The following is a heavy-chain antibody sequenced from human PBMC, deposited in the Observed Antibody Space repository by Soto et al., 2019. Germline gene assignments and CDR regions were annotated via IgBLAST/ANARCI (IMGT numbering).Heavy chain of an antibody. D-gene: IGHD1-26*01. Sequence: QVQLVQSATEMKKPGASVKVSCKASGYTFSSYALHWMRQAPGQRREWMGWYSSYTGATRYSQKFQDRFTITRDTSATTVYMEVTRLRSEDTAVYYCARGQGSDSGIIDHWGQGTLVTVSS. CDR1: GYTFSSYA. CDR2: YSSYTGAT. CDR3: ARGQGSDSGIIDH. V-gene: IGHV1-3*01. J-gene: IGHJ4*02.